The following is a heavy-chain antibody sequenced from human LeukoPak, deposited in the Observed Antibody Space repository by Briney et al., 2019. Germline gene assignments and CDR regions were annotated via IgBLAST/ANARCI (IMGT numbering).Heavy chain of an antibody. J-gene: IGHJ4*02. Sequence: PGGSLRLSCAASGFTFDDYAMHWVRQAPGKGLEWVSLISWDGGSTYYADSVKGRFTISRDNSKKSLYLQMNSLRAEDTALYYCAKDIDSSGYHAFDYWGEGTLVTVSS. V-gene: IGHV3-43D*03. CDR1: GFTFDDYA. CDR3: AKDIDSSGYHAFDY. CDR2: ISWDGGST. D-gene: IGHD3-22*01.